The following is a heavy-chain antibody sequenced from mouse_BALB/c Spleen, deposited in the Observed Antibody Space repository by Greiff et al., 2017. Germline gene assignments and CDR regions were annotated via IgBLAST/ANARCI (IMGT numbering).Heavy chain of an antibody. CDR2: ISSGGST. CDR1: GFTFSSYA. Sequence: EVQLVESGGGLVKPGGSLKLSCAASGFTFSSYAMSWVRQTPEKRLEWVASISSGGSTYYPDSVKGRFTISRDNARNILYLQMSSLRSEDTAMYYCARGGAFAYWGQGTLVTVSA. J-gene: IGHJ3*01. V-gene: IGHV5-6-5*01. CDR3: ARGGAFAY.